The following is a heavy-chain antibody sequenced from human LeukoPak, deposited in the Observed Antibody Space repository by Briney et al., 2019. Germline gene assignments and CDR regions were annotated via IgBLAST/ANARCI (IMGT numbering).Heavy chain of an antibody. Sequence: GGSLRLSCAASGFTFSSYWMSWVRQAPGKGLEWVANIKQDGSEKYYVDSVKGRFTISRDNAKNSLYLQMNSLRAEDTAVYYCARDHVHYDFWSASYGEDYWGQGTLVTVSS. D-gene: IGHD3-3*01. CDR3: ARDHVHYDFWSASYGEDY. V-gene: IGHV3-7*01. CDR2: IKQDGSEK. CDR1: GFTFSSYW. J-gene: IGHJ4*02.